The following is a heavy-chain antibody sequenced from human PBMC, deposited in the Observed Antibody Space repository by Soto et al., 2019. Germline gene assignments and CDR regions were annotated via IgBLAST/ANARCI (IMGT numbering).Heavy chain of an antibody. V-gene: IGHV4-59*01. D-gene: IGHD6-6*01. CDR3: ARTTSIAPVDY. Sequence: SQTLPLTCPVSGGSISSYYWSWIRQPPGKGLEWIGCIYYSGSTNYNPSLKSRVTISVDTSKNQFSQKLSSLTAADTAVYYCARTTSIAPVDYWAQGTLVTISS. CDR2: IYYSGST. J-gene: IGHJ4*02. CDR1: GGSISSYY.